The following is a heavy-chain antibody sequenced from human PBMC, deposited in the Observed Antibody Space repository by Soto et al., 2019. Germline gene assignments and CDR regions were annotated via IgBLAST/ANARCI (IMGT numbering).Heavy chain of an antibody. CDR2: IYPGDSDT. D-gene: IGHD2-2*01. CDR3: ARGYCSSTSCPPYMDV. J-gene: IGHJ6*03. Sequence: PGESLKISCKGSGYSFTSYWIGWVRQMPGKGLEWMGIIYPGDSDTRYSPSFQGQVTISADKSISTAYPQWSSLKASDTAMYYCARGYCSSTSCPPYMDVWGKGTTVTVSS. CDR1: GYSFTSYW. V-gene: IGHV5-51*01.